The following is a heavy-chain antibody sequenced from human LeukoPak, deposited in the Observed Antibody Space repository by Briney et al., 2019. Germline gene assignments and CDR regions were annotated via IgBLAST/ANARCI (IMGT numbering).Heavy chain of an antibody. J-gene: IGHJ4*02. CDR3: AKHRFESGGYHSTD. D-gene: IGHD3-22*01. V-gene: IGHV3-23*01. CDR2: ISGGSGST. CDR1: GFTFSSYA. Sequence: GGSLRLSCAASGFTFSSYAMSWVRQAPGKGLEWVSAISGGSGSTYCADSVKGRFTISRDNSKNTLYLQMNSLRDEDTAVYYCAKHRFESGGYHSTDWGQGTLVTVSS.